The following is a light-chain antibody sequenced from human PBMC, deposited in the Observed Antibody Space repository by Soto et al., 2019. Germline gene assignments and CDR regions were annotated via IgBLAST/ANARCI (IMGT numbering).Light chain of an antibody. Sequence: QSVLTQSPFASASLGASVKLTCTLSSGHSSYAIAWHQQQPEKGPRYLMKLNSDGSHSKGDGIPDRFSGSSSGAERYLTISSLQSEDEADYYCQTWGTGIHYVFGTGTKVTVL. J-gene: IGLJ1*01. CDR2: LNSDGSH. CDR3: QTWGTGIHYV. CDR1: SGHSSYA. V-gene: IGLV4-69*01.